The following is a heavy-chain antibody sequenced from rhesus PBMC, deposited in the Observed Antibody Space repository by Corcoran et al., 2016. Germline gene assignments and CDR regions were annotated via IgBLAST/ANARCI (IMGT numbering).Heavy chain of an antibody. CDR2: INPSNGNT. CDR1: GYTFTSYY. D-gene: IGHD4-29*01. CDR3: ARGGVYGSRNWYFDL. Sequence: QVQLVQSGAEVKKPGTSVKLSCKASGYTFTSYYINWVRQAPGQVLEWMGWINPSNGNTVYTQRFQGRVTMTRDTSTSTAYMELNSLRSEDTAVYYCARGGVYGSRNWYFDLWGPGTPITISS. J-gene: IGHJ2*01. V-gene: IGHV1-200*01.